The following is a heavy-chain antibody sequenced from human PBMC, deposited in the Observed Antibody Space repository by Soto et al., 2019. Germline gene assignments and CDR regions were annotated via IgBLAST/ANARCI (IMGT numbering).Heavy chain of an antibody. CDR1: GFTFDDYA. J-gene: IGHJ4*02. V-gene: IGHV3-9*01. CDR3: AKDDCVANCFIDY. Sequence: EVQLVESGGGLVQPGRSVTLSCAASGFTFDDYAMHWVRQAPGKGLEWVSHISWSNGNTAYADSVKGRFTISRDNAKNSLYLQINSRRPEDTAFYYCAKDDCVANCFIDYWGQGIMVTVSS. D-gene: IGHD2-21*01. CDR2: ISWSNGNT.